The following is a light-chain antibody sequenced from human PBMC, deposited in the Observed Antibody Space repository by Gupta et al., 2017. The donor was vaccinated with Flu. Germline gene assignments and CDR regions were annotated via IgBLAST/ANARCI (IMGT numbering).Light chain of an antibody. CDR3: MRDKPWPHT. J-gene: IGKJ1*01. Sequence: VTLGQATISSSRTSRILVKSDRNNYLKWFQQRPGQTPRRLIYKVSNRDSGVPDRFSGSGSGTDFTLTISRLEAEDVGVYYCMRDKPWPHTFGQGTKVEIK. CDR2: KVS. V-gene: IGKV2-30*01. CDR1: RILVKSDRNNY.